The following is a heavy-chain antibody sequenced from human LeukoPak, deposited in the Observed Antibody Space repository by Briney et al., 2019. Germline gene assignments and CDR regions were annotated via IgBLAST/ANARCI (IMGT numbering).Heavy chain of an antibody. J-gene: IGHJ4*02. CDR1: GYTFSSYG. Sequence: ASVKVSCKASGYTFSSYGISWVRQAPGQGLEWMGWISAYDGDTNYVQNLQGRVTMTTDTSTSTAYMELRSLRSDDTAVYYCARIAEYHLARRFDYWGQGTLVTVSS. V-gene: IGHV1-18*04. CDR3: ARIAEYHLARRFDY. D-gene: IGHD6-13*01. CDR2: ISAYDGDT.